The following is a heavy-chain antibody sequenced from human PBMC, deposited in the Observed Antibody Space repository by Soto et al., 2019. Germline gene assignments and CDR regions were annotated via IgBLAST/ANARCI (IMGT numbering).Heavy chain of an antibody. CDR2: ISWNSGDI. CDR3: AKDNDLDRDGPFDY. V-gene: IGHV3-9*01. CDR1: GFSFDDYG. Sequence: EVQLVESGGGSVQPGRSLRLSCAASGFSFDDYGMHWVRQGPGKGLEWVSGISWNSGDIYYADSVKGRFIISRDNAKRSLYLQMNSLRTEDTALSYCAKDNDLDRDGPFDYWGQGILVNVSS. J-gene: IGHJ4*02. D-gene: IGHD2-2*03.